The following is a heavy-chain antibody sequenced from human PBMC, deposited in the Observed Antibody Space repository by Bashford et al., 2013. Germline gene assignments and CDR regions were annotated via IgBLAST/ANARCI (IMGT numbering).Heavy chain of an antibody. CDR3: ARDEPTVGGEDFDY. V-gene: IGHV1-46*01. J-gene: IGHJ4*02. Sequence: WVRQAPGQGLEWMGIINPSGGSTSYAQKFQGRVTMTRDTSTSTVYMELSSLRSEDTAVYYCARDEPTVGGEDFDYWGQGTLVTVSS. D-gene: IGHD4-23*01. CDR2: INPSGGST.